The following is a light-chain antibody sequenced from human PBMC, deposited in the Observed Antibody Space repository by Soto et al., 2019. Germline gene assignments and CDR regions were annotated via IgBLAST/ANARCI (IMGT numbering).Light chain of an antibody. J-gene: IGLJ2*01. CDR1: SSDVGGYSH. Sequence: QSALTQPRSVSGSPGQSVTISCTGSSSDVGGYSHVSWFQQHPGKAPKLMIFEVSNRPSGVSNRFSGSKSDNTASLTISGLQAEDEADYYCSSYTRSSTLDVVFGGGTKLTVL. V-gene: IGLV2-14*01. CDR3: SSYTRSSTLDVV. CDR2: EVS.